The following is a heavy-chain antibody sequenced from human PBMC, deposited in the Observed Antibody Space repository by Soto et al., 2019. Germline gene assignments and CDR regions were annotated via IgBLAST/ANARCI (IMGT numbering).Heavy chain of an antibody. Sequence: SGPTLVNPTQTLTLTCTFSGFSLTTSGVGVGWIRQPPGKALEWLALLYWDDDERYSPSLKSRLTITKDTSKKQVVLTMINVDPVDSETYYCANAGVISTFDYWGPGTLVTVSS. CDR1: GFSLTTSGVG. V-gene: IGHV2-5*02. J-gene: IGHJ4*02. CDR2: LYWDDDE. CDR3: ANAGVISTFDY. D-gene: IGHD3-3*01.